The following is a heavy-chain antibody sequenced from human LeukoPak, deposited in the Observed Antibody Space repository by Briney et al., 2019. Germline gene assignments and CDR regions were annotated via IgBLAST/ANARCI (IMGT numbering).Heavy chain of an antibody. CDR3: AKDRGSSSTGSDFDK. V-gene: IGHV3-11*01. Sequence: WXSYISSSGSTIYYADSVKGRFTISRDNAKNSLYLQMSSLRAEDTAVYYCAKDRGSSSTGSDFDKWGQGTMVTVSS. J-gene: IGHJ3*02. CDR2: ISSSGSTI. D-gene: IGHD3-10*01.